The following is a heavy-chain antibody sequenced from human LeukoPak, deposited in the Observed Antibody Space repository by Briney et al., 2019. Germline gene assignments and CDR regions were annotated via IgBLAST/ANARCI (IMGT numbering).Heavy chain of an antibody. J-gene: IGHJ6*02. V-gene: IGHV4-59*08. CDR2: VYYPGAT. CDR3: TRHVDPYGMDV. CDR1: GGSITDNY. D-gene: IGHD5-12*01. Sequence: SETLSLTCTVSGGSITDNYWSWIRQPPGMGLEWIGYVYYPGATNYTPSLKSRVTISMDTSRNQFSLKLNSVTAAGTAVYYCTRHVDPYGMDVWGQGTTVIVSS.